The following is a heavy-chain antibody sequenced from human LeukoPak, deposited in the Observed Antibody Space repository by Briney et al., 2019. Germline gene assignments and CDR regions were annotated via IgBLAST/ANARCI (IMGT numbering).Heavy chain of an antibody. CDR3: ARDSPESSPYCSSTSCYLGGAFDI. CDR1: GGTFISYA. J-gene: IGHJ3*02. D-gene: IGHD2-2*01. Sequence: SVKVSCKASGGTFISYAISWVRQAPGQGLEWMGGIIPIFGTANYAQKFQGGVTITADESTSTAYMELSSLRSEDTAVYYCARDSPESSPYCSSTSCYLGGAFDIWGQGTMVTVSS. V-gene: IGHV1-69*13. CDR2: IIPIFGTA.